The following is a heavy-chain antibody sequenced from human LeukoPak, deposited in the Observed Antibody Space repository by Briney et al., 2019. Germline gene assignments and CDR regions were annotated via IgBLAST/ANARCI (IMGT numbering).Heavy chain of an antibody. CDR1: GFTFSDYY. CDR3: ATRNYGDSYGAFDI. J-gene: IGHJ3*02. D-gene: IGHD4-17*01. V-gene: IGHV3-11*04. Sequence: GGSLRLSCAASGFTFSDYYISWIRQAPGKGLEWVSYISSSGSTIYYADSVKGRFTISRDNAKNSLYLQMNSLRAEDTAVYYCATRNYGDSYGAFDIWGQGTMVTVSS. CDR2: ISSSGSTI.